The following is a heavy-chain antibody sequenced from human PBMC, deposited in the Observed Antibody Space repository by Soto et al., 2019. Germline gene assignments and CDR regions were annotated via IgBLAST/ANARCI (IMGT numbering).Heavy chain of an antibody. CDR1: GFTFTGHC. V-gene: IGHV1-2*02. J-gene: IGHJ4*03. D-gene: IGHD3-9*01. Sequence: ASVKVSCKASGFTFTGHCIPWVRQAPGQGLEWMGWISPNSGGTNYAQKFQGRVTMTRDTSTSTAYMELSRLRSDDTAVYYCAKTGSFIGRCIGCFDYWGQGTLVTVSS. CDR3: AKTGSFIGRCIGCFDY. CDR2: ISPNSGGT.